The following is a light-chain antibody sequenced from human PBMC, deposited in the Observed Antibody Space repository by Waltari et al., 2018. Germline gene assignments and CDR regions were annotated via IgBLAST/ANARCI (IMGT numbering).Light chain of an antibody. J-gene: IGLJ2*01. CDR2: YND. V-gene: IGLV1-47*02. Sequence: QSVLTQPPSASEAARKSVTISCSGSSSNIGSNSVSWYQQLPGTAPKLLIYYNDQRASVVSDRFSGSKSGTSASLAISGLQTEDEADYYCAAWDDSLSGRVFGGGTRLTVL. CDR1: SSNIGSNS. CDR3: AAWDDSLSGRV.